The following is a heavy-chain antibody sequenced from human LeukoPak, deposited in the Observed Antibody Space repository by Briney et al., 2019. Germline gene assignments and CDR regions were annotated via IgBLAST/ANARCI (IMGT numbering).Heavy chain of an antibody. V-gene: IGHV4-59*08. J-gene: IGHJ4*02. Sequence: SETLSLTCTVSGGSISSYYWSWVRQPPGKGLEWIGYIYYSGSTNYNPSLKSRVTISVDTSKNQFSLKLSSVTAADTAVYYCARRLYGPGNAFDYWGQGTLVTVSS. CDR2: IYYSGST. CDR1: GGSISSYY. CDR3: ARRLYGPGNAFDY. D-gene: IGHD3-10*01.